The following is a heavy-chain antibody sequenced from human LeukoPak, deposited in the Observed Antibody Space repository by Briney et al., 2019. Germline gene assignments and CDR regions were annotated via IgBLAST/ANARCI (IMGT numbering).Heavy chain of an antibody. D-gene: IGHD3-3*01. CDR1: GFTSTIFG. J-gene: IGHJ3*02. CDR2: IDARSGIT. CDR3: ARTYDFGRGPPGDAFDN. V-gene: IGHV3-48*01. Sequence: GGSLRLSCATSGFTSTIFGINWVRQAPGKGPEWVSYIDARSGITYYADSVQGRFTISRDNAKESVFLQMNGLRVDDTAVYYCARTYDFGRGPPGDAFDNWGQGTPAIVSS.